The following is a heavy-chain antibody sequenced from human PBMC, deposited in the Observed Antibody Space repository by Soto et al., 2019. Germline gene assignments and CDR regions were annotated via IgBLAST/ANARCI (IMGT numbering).Heavy chain of an antibody. CDR2: INHSGST. V-gene: IGHV4-34*01. D-gene: IGHD6-19*01. Sequence: PSETLSLTCAVYGGSFSGYYWSWIRQPPGKGLEWIGEINHSGSTNYNPSLKSRVTISVDTSKNQFSLKLSSVTAADTAVYYCARGYSSGWKNAEYFQHWGQGTLVTVSS. CDR3: ARGYSSGWKNAEYFQH. CDR1: GGSFSGYY. J-gene: IGHJ1*01.